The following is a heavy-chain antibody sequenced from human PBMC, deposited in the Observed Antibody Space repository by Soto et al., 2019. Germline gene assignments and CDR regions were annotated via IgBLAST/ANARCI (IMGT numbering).Heavy chain of an antibody. CDR1: GGSISSGDYY. CDR3: ARDFSSSGYFDY. Sequence: PSETLSLTCTVSGGSISSGDYYWSWIRQPPGKGLEWIGYIYYSGSTYYNPSLKSRVTISVDTSKNQFSLKLSSVTAADTGVYYCARDFSSSGYFDYWGQGTLVTVSS. V-gene: IGHV4-30-4*01. CDR2: IYYSGST. D-gene: IGHD3-22*01. J-gene: IGHJ4*02.